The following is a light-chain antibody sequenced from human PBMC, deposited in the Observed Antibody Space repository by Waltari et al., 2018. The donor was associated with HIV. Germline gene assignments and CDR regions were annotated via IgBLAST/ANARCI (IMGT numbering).Light chain of an antibody. CDR1: QDISNY. J-gene: IGKJ2*01. CDR2: AS. Sequence: DIQMTQSPSSLSASVGDRVTITCQASQDISNYLNWYQQKPGKAPKVLIYASNLETGVPSRFSGSGSGTDFTFTIRSLQPEDIASYYCQQYDSLPYTFGQGTMLEIK. CDR3: QQYDSLPYT. V-gene: IGKV1-33*01.